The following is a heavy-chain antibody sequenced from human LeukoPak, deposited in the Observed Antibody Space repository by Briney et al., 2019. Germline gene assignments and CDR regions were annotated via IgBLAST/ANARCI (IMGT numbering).Heavy chain of an antibody. CDR3: ARDQSGALRITIFGVVSTGYYGMDV. Sequence: ASVKVSCKASGYTFTNYDINWVRQATGQGLEWMGWMNPDNGNTGYAQKFQGRVTMTRNTPISTAYMELSSLRSEDTAVYYCARDQSGALRITIFGVVSTGYYGMDVWGQGTTVTVSS. J-gene: IGHJ6*02. V-gene: IGHV1-8*01. CDR1: GYTFTNYD. D-gene: IGHD3-3*01. CDR2: MNPDNGNT.